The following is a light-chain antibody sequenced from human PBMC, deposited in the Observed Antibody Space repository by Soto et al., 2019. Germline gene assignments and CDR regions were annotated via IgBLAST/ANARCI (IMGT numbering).Light chain of an antibody. CDR3: NSYAADIIRLV. CDR2: EVS. Sequence: QSVLTQPASVSGSPGQSITISCTGTSSDVGAYKYVSWYQQHPGKAPKLMIYEVSNRPSGVSNRFSGSKSGNTASLTISGLQADDEADYYCNSYAADIIRLVFGTGTKGTVL. CDR1: SSDVGAYKY. V-gene: IGLV2-14*01. J-gene: IGLJ1*01.